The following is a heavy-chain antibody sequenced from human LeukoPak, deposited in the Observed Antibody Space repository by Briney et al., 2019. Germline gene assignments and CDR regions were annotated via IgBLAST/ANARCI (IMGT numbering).Heavy chain of an antibody. V-gene: IGHV3-74*03. CDR1: GFTFITYW. CDR3: ARVVGSTMLAPFDF. Sequence: GGSLRLACSAYGFTFITYWMDWVRQAPGKGLVWVSRNKGDGTITTYADSVRGRFTTSRDNAKSARYVQMNSLRAEDTAVYYCARVVGSTMLAPFDFWGQGRLVTVSS. CDR2: NKGDGTIT. J-gene: IGHJ4*02. D-gene: IGHD1-26*01.